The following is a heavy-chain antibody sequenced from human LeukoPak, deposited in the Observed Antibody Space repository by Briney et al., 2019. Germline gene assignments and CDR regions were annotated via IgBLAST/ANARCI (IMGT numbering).Heavy chain of an antibody. V-gene: IGHV4-4*07. Sequence: PSETLSLTCTVSGNSFGDYYWSWIRQPAGKGLEWIGRIYTSGSTTYNPSLKSRVTISVDTSKNQFSLKLSSVTAADTAVYYCARPLYSYGKSNWFDPWGQGTLVTVSS. CDR1: GNSFGDYY. CDR2: IYTSGST. CDR3: ARPLYSYGKSNWFDP. J-gene: IGHJ5*02. D-gene: IGHD5-18*01.